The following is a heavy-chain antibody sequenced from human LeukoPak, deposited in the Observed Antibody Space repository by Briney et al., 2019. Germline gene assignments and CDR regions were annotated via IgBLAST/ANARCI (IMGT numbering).Heavy chain of an antibody. CDR3: AGVCQTVRYFDWLPHDAFDI. V-gene: IGHV4-39*07. CDR1: GGSISSYY. J-gene: IGHJ3*02. D-gene: IGHD3-9*01. Sequence: SETLSLTCTVSGGSISSYYWGWIRQPPGKGLEWIGSIYYSGSTYYNPSLKSRVTISVDTSKNQFSLKLSSVTAADTAVYYCAGVCQTVRYFDWLPHDAFDIWGQGTMITVSS. CDR2: IYYSGST.